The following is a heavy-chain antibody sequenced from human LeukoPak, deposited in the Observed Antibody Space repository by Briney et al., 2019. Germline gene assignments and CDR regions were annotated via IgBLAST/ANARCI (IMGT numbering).Heavy chain of an antibody. D-gene: IGHD4-17*01. CDR3: ARTIYGDPFDY. J-gene: IGHJ4*02. CDR1: GGSISSYY. V-gene: IGHV4-59*01. Sequence: SETLSLTGTVSGGSISSYYWSWIRQPPGKGLEWIGYIYYSGSNNYNPSLKSRVTISVDTSKNQFSLRLSSVTAADTAVYYCARTIYGDPFDYWGQGTLVTVSS. CDR2: IYYSGSN.